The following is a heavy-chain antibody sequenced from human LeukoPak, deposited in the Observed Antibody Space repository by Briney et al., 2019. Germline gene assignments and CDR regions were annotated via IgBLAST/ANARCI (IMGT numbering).Heavy chain of an antibody. CDR2: IYYTRST. CDR1: GGSISSYY. CDR3: ASFGQSKAQSDY. J-gene: IGHJ4*02. D-gene: IGHD3-10*01. V-gene: IGHV4-59*12. Sequence: SETLSLTCTVSGGSISSYYWSWIRQPPGKGLEWIGYIYYTRSTHYNPSLKSRVTISVDTSKNQFSLKLSSVTAADTAVYYCASFGQSKAQSDYWGQGTLVTVSS.